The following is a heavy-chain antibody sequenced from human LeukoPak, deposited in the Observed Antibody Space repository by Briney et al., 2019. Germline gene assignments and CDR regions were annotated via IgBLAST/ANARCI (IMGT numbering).Heavy chain of an antibody. CDR1: GGPFSGYY. V-gene: IGHV4-34*01. D-gene: IGHD5-24*01. CDR3: ARARGQLQMGIDP. J-gene: IGHJ5*02. Sequence: SETLSLTCAVYGGPFSGYYWSWIRQPPGKGLEWIGEINHSGSTNYNPSLKSRVTISVDTSKNQFSLKLSSVTAADTAVYYCARARGQLQMGIDPWGQGTLVTVSS. CDR2: INHSGST.